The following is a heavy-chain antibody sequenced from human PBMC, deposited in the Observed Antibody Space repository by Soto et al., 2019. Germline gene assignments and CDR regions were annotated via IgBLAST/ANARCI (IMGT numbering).Heavy chain of an antibody. CDR1: GFTVSSNY. D-gene: IGHD1-26*01. CDR2: IYSGGST. J-gene: IGHJ6*02. CDR3: ARAGDTYYYGMDV. Sequence: EVQLVETGGGLIQPGGSLRLSCAASGFTVSSNYMSWVRQAPGKGLEWVSVIYSGGSTYYADSVKGRFTISRDNSKNTLYLQMNSLRAEDTAVYYCARAGDTYYYGMDVWGQVTTVTVSS. V-gene: IGHV3-53*02.